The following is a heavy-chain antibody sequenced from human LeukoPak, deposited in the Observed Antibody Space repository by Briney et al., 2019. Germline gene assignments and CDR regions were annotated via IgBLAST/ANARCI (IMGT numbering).Heavy chain of an antibody. CDR3: ASSSIGMVRGVIMGYYFDY. J-gene: IGHJ4*02. CDR2: IIPILGIA. V-gene: IGHV1-69*04. D-gene: IGHD3-10*01. Sequence: ASVKVSCKASGYTFTSYGISWVRQAPGQGLEWMGRIIPILGIANYAQKFQGRVTITADKSTSTAYMELSSLRSEDTAVYYCASSSIGMVRGVIMGYYFDYWGQGTLVTVSS. CDR1: GYTFTSYG.